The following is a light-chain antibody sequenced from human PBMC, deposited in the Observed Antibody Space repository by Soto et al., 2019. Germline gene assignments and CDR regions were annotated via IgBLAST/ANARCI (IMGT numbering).Light chain of an antibody. CDR1: SSDVGGYNY. CDR2: EVS. CDR3: SSYTSSSTLYV. J-gene: IGLJ1*01. V-gene: IGLV2-14*01. Sequence: QSVLTQPASVSGSPGQSITISCTGTSSDVGGYNYVSWYQQHPGKAPKLMIYEVSNRPSGVSNRFSGSKSGNTASLTISGHQAEDEADYYCSSYTSSSTLYVFGTGTKV.